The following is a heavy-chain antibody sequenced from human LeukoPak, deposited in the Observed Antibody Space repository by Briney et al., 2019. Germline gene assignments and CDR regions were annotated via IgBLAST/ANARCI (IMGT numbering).Heavy chain of an antibody. V-gene: IGHV3-48*03. CDR2: ISSSGSTI. D-gene: IGHD6-13*01. CDR3: AREKYSSSPFRY. CDR1: GFTFSSYE. Sequence: GGSLRLSRAASGFTFSSYEMNWVRQAPGKGLEWVSYISSSGSTIYYADSVKGRFTISRDNAKNSLYLQMNSLRAEDTAVYYCAREKYSSSPFRYWGQGTLDTVSS. J-gene: IGHJ4*02.